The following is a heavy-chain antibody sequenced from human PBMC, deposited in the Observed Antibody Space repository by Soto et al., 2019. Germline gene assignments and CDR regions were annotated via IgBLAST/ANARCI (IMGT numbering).Heavy chain of an antibody. CDR1: GFTLSSHW. V-gene: IGHV3-74*01. D-gene: IGHD6-13*01. J-gene: IGHJ3*02. Sequence: PGGSLRLSCAASGFTLSSHWMHWVRQAPGKGLVWVSRINRDGSTINYDDSVRGRYTISRDNAKNTLSLQMNSLRAEDTAVYYCARVADCTYSSNCNGRAAFDMWGQGTMVT. CDR3: ARVADCTYSSNCNGRAAFDM. CDR2: INRDGSTI.